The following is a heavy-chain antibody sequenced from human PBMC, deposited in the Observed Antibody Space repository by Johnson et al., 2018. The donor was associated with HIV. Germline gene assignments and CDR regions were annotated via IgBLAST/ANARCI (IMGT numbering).Heavy chain of an antibody. V-gene: IGHV3-30-3*01. CDR3: ARENRRIAGRPTSAYDI. Sequence: QVQLVESGGGLVKPGGSLRLSCAASGFTFSNSAMHWVRQAPGKGLEWVAVISYDGSNKFYADSVKGRFTISRDSSKNTLFLQMNSLRAEDTAVYFCARENRRIAGRPTSAYDIWDQGTMVTVS. CDR1: GFTFSNSA. CDR2: ISYDGSNK. J-gene: IGHJ3*02. D-gene: IGHD6-6*01.